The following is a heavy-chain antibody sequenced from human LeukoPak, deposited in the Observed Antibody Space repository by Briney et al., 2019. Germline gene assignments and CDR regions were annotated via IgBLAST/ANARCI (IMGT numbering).Heavy chain of an antibody. D-gene: IGHD1-7*01. Sequence: SETLSLTCTVSGGSISSSSYYWGWIRPPPGKGLEWIGSIYYSGSPYYNPSLKSRVTISVDTSRSQFSLKLSSVTAADTAVYYCARLGSFIIGTTNWGQGTLVTVSS. CDR1: GGSISSSSYY. V-gene: IGHV4-39*01. CDR2: IYYSGSP. J-gene: IGHJ4*02. CDR3: ARLGSFIIGTTN.